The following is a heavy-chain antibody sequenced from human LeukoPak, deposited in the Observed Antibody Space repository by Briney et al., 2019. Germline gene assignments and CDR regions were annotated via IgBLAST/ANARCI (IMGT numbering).Heavy chain of an antibody. Sequence: SQTLSLTCTVSGGSISSGGYYWSWIRQPPGKGLEWIGYIYHSGSTNYNPSLKSRVTISVDRSKNQFSLKLSSVTAADTAVYYCASFPDIVVVPAANWYFDLWGRGTLVTVSS. CDR1: GGSISSGGYY. J-gene: IGHJ2*01. D-gene: IGHD2-2*01. V-gene: IGHV4-30-2*01. CDR2: IYHSGST. CDR3: ASFPDIVVVPAANWYFDL.